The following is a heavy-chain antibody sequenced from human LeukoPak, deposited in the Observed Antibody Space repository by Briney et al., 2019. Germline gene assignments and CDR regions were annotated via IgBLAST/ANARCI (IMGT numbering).Heavy chain of an antibody. CDR2: IFPSDSDT. J-gene: IGHJ4*02. Sequence: GESLKISCKAFGYGFTNYWIGWVRQMPGKGLEWMGIIFPSDSDTRYRPSFQGQVTISVDKSISTAYLQWSRLKASDTAMYYCARSVGEYGTALHFDFWGQGSHVTVS. CDR1: GYGFTNYW. V-gene: IGHV5-51*01. CDR3: ARSVGEYGTALHFDF. D-gene: IGHD6-6*01.